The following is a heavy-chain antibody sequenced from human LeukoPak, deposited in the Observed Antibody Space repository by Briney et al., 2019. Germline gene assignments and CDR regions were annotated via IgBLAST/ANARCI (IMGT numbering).Heavy chain of an antibody. D-gene: IGHD2-2*01. CDR2: IYTSGST. Sequence: SQTLSLTCTVSGGSISSGSYYWSWIRQPAGKGLEWIGRIYTSGSTNYNPSLKSRVTISVDTSKNQFSLKLSSVTAADTAVYYCAREWVVPAAPRDYWGQGTLVTVSS. CDR1: GGSISSGSYY. V-gene: IGHV4-61*02. CDR3: AREWVVPAAPRDY. J-gene: IGHJ4*02.